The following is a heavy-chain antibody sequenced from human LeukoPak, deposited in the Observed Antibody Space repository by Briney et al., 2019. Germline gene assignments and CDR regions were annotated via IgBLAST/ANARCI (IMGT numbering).Heavy chain of an antibody. Sequence: SETLSLTCTVSGGSISSYYWSWIRQPAGKGLDWIGRIYTSGSTNYNPSLKSRVTMSVDTSKNQFSLKLSSVTAADTAVYYCARGVTTTWFDPWGQGTLVTVSS. CDR2: IYTSGST. CDR1: GGSISSYY. CDR3: ARGVTTTWFDP. V-gene: IGHV4-4*07. J-gene: IGHJ5*02. D-gene: IGHD1-1*01.